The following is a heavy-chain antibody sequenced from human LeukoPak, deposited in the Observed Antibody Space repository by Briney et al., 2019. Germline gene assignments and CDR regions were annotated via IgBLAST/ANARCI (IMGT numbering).Heavy chain of an antibody. V-gene: IGHV6-1*01. CDR2: TYYRSKWYN. J-gene: IGHJ5*02. CDR3: ARRIAVAGTRLHWFDP. D-gene: IGHD6-19*01. Sequence: SQTLSLTCAISGDSVSSNSAAWNWIRQSPSRGLEWLGRTYYRSKWYNDYAVSVKSRITINPDTSKNQFSLKLSSVTAADTAVYYCARRIAVAGTRLHWFDPWGQGTLVTVSS. CDR1: GDSVSSNSAA.